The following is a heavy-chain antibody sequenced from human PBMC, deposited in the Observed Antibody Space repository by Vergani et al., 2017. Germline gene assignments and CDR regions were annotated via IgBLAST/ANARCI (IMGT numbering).Heavy chain of an antibody. J-gene: IGHJ6*03. Sequence: QVQLQESGPGLVKPSQTLSLSCTVSGGSVRTSIGNYWTWIRQPAGKKLEWIVRMYTSGHTIYNPALESRVTMSVDTSKNQFSLQLSSVTAADTAVYYCARASHCINCYSEGPNGPGYYYMDVWGKGTTVTVSS. V-gene: IGHV4-61*02. CDR2: MYTSGHT. D-gene: IGHD2-21*01. CDR3: ARASHCINCYSEGPNGPGYYYMDV. CDR1: GGSVRTSIGNY.